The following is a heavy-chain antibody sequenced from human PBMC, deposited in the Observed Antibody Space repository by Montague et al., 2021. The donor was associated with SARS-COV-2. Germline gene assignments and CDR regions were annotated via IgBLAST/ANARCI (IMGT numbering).Heavy chain of an antibody. J-gene: IGHJ2*01. V-gene: IGHV4-31*03. CDR3: ARLRSSSDWYFDL. Sequence: TLSLTCTVSGGSISSGGYYWSWIRQLPGKGLEWIGYIYYSGSTFYNPSLKSRVTISVDTSKNQFSLKLSSVTAADTAVYHCARLRSSSDWYFDLWGRGTLVTVSS. CDR2: IYYSGST. CDR1: GGSISSGGYY. D-gene: IGHD6-6*01.